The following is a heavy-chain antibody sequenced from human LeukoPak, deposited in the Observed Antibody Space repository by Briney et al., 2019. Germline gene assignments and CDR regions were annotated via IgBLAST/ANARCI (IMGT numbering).Heavy chain of an antibody. Sequence: PGGSLRLSCAASGLTFSSYWMHWDRQVPGKGLVWVSHIKSDGSSTSCADSVKGRFTISRDNAKNTLYLQMNSLRAEDTAVYYCARDRGYGFDYWGQRTLVTVSS. J-gene: IGHJ4*02. V-gene: IGHV3-74*01. CDR3: ARDRGYGFDY. CDR1: GLTFSSYW. CDR2: IKSDGSST. D-gene: IGHD5-18*01.